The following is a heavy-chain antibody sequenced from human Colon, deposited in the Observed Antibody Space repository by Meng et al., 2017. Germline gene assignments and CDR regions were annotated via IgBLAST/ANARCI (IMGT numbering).Heavy chain of an antibody. J-gene: IGHJ4*02. CDR3: ARTIYSSSVDY. CDR1: GYSIRPAYY. D-gene: IGHD3-22*01. CDR2: IDRSGTT. V-gene: IGHV4-38-2*01. Sequence: QVQLHDSGPGLVKPSGTLSLTCSVSGYSIRPAYYWGWIRQTPGKGLEWIASIDRSGTTYYNPSLESRVTISVDTSKNHFSLRLNSVTAADTAVYFCARTIYSSSVDYWGQGTLVTVSS.